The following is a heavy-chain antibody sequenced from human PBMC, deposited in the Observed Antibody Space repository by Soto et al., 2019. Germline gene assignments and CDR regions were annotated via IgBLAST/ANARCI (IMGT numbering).Heavy chain of an antibody. Sequence: SETLSLTCTVSGGSVSSGSYYWSWIRQPPGRGLEWIGYMYHSGKTKYNPSLKSRVTISVDTSKNQFSLNLSSVTAADTAVYYCARDVDSGYDWYYWGQGTLVTVSS. D-gene: IGHD5-12*01. CDR3: ARDVDSGYDWYY. J-gene: IGHJ4*02. CDR2: MYHSGKT. CDR1: GGSVSSGSYY. V-gene: IGHV4-61*01.